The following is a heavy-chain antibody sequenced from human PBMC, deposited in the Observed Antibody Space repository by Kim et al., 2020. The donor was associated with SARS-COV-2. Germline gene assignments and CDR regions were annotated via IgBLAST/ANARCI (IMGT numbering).Heavy chain of an antibody. CDR2: IYHSGST. D-gene: IGHD3-10*01. Sequence: SETLSLTCAVSGGSISSSNWWSWVRQPPGKGLEWIGEIYHSGSTNYNPSLKSRVTISVDKSKNQFSLKLSSVTAADTAVYYCARVEVNYYGSGSVDYWGQGTLVTVSS. CDR3: ARVEVNYYGSGSVDY. J-gene: IGHJ4*02. CDR1: GGSISSSNW. V-gene: IGHV4-4*02.